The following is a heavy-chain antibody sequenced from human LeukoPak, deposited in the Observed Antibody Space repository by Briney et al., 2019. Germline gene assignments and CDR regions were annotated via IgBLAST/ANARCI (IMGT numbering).Heavy chain of an antibody. CDR2: ISKDGSDK. V-gene: IGHV3-30-3*01. D-gene: IGHD1-7*01. Sequence: GGSLRLSCAASGFTFSDYAMHWVRQAPGKGLEWVAVISKDGSDKYYPGSVRGRFTISRDNSKNTIYLQMDSLRAEDTAIYYCARDYWWNYDYWGRGTLVTV. CDR1: GFTFSDYA. CDR3: ARDYWWNYDY. J-gene: IGHJ4*02.